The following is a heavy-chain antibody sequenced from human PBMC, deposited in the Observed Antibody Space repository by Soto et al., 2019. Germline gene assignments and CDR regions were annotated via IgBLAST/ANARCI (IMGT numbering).Heavy chain of an antibody. J-gene: IGHJ4*02. CDR3: TRAPRQGYNCPSDY. D-gene: IGHD5-12*01. V-gene: IGHV3-74*01. CDR2: INGDASST. CDR1: GFTFSNHC. Sequence: EVQLVESGGGLVQPGGSLRLSCAASGFTFSNHCMHWVRQAPGKGLEWVSRINGDASSTSYADSVRGRFTISRDNAENTLYLQMNSLRNEDTAVYYCTRAPRQGYNCPSDYWGQVTLVTVSS.